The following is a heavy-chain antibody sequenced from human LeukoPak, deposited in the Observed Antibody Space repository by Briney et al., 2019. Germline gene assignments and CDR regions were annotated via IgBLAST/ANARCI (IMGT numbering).Heavy chain of an antibody. V-gene: IGHV3-48*03. D-gene: IGHD6-13*01. J-gene: IGHJ4*02. Sequence: PGGSLRLSCAASGFTFSSYEMNWVRQAPGKGLAGVSYISSSGSTIYYADSVKGRFTISRDNAKNSLYLQMNSLRAEDTAVYYCARGSGWYYFDYWGQGTLVTVSS. CDR3: ARGSGWYYFDY. CDR1: GFTFSSYE. CDR2: ISSSGSTI.